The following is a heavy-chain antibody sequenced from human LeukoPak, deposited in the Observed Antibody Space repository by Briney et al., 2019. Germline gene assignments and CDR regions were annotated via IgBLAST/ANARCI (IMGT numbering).Heavy chain of an antibody. V-gene: IGHV3-21*01. D-gene: IGHD3-10*01. CDR3: ARVTTVRAVIAQYYFDY. Sequence: SGGSLRLSCAASGXTFSSYSMTWVRQAPGKGREWVSSISSSSSYIYYADSVKGRFTISRDNAKNSLYLQMNSLRAEDTAVYSCARVTTVRAVIAQYYFDYWGQGTLVTVSS. CDR2: ISSSSSYI. CDR1: GXTFSSYS. J-gene: IGHJ4*02.